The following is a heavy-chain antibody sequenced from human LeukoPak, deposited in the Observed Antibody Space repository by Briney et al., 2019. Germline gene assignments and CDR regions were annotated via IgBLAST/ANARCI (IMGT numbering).Heavy chain of an antibody. D-gene: IGHD1-1*01. Sequence: PGGSLRLSCAASGFTFSTYWMTWVRQAPGKGLEWVANIKEDGSREYYVDSVKGRFTISRDNAKNSLYLQMDSLTAEDTAVFYCATAINSGSPRYWGQGTLVTVSS. J-gene: IGHJ4*02. CDR2: IKEDGSRE. CDR1: GFTFSTYW. V-gene: IGHV3-7*03. CDR3: ATAINSGSPRY.